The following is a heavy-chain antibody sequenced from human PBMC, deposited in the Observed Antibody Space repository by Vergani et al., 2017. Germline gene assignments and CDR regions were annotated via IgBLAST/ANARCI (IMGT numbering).Heavy chain of an antibody. V-gene: IGHV4-61*02. Sequence: QVQLQASGPGRVKPSQTLSPTCTMSGGSISAGYYFWSWIRPAARKGLAWLGHISTSCNASHSPSLKTRVSMSVDTSKNQFPLTVTSVTAADTAIYFCARRSGGYYSGGKVHPLRTAFDVWGHGTVVTVSS. CDR1: GGSISAGYYF. D-gene: IGHD2-15*01. CDR2: ISTSCNA. CDR3: ARRSGGYYSGGKVHPLRTAFDV. J-gene: IGHJ3*01.